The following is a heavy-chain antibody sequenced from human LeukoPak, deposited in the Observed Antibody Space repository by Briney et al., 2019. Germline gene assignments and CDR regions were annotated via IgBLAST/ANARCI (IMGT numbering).Heavy chain of an antibody. CDR2: ISWNSGSI. J-gene: IGHJ6*04. CDR1: GFTFDDYA. Sequence: PGRSLRLSCAASGFTFDDYAMHWVRQAPGKGLEWVSGISWNSGSIGYADSVKGRFTISRDNAKNSLYLQMNSLRAEDTAVYYCTTDRGMDVWGKGTTVTVSS. V-gene: IGHV3-9*01. CDR3: TTDRGMDV.